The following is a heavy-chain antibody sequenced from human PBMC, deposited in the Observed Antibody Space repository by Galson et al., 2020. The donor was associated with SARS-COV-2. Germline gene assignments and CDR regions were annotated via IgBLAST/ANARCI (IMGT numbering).Heavy chain of an antibody. V-gene: IGHV1-2*02. J-gene: IGHJ4*02. CDR2: INPNNGAT. CDR3: ARMSAIIGSDS. D-gene: IGHD3-3*01. CDR1: GYTFTDYY. Sequence: ASVKVSCKASGYTFTDYYVHWMRQAPGQGLEWMGWINPNNGATNYEQKFQGRVTMTRDTSISTAYMDLSRLRSDDTAVYYCARMSAIIGSDSWGQGTLGNVSS.